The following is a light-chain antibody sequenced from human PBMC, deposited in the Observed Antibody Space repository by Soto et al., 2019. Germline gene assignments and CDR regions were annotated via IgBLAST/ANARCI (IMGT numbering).Light chain of an antibody. CDR1: QSVSTR. V-gene: IGKV1-5*02. Sequence: DIQLTQSPSSLSASVGDRVTIICRASQSVSTRLAWYQQKPGKAPKVLIYDASSWAGGVPSRFTGSGSGTEFNLTINCLQPDDFATYYCKQYNSYSGTFGQGTKVGIK. CDR3: KQYNSYSGT. J-gene: IGKJ1*01. CDR2: DAS.